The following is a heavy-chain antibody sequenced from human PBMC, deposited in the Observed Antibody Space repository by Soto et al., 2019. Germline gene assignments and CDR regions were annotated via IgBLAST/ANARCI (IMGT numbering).Heavy chain of an antibody. CDR1: GYTFTGYY. CDR3: ARDRGSSGWLAYYYSGMDV. D-gene: IGHD6-19*01. Sequence: ASVKVSCKASGYTFTGYYMHWVRQAPGQGLEWMGWINPNSGGTNYAQKFQGRVTMTRDTSISTAYMELSRLRSDDTAVYYCARDRGSSGWLAYYYSGMDVWGQGTTVTVSS. CDR2: INPNSGGT. J-gene: IGHJ6*02. V-gene: IGHV1-2*02.